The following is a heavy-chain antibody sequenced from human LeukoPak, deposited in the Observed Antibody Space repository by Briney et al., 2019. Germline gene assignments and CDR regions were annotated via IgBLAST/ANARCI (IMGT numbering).Heavy chain of an antibody. D-gene: IGHD2-8*02. CDR1: GYTFTSYD. Sequence: ASVKVSCKAPGYTFTSYDINWVRQATGQGLEWMGWMNPNSGNTGYAQKFQGRVTMTRNTSISTAYMELSSLRSEDTAVYYCATEHYGTGDFDYWGQGTLVTVSS. CDR2: MNPNSGNT. J-gene: IGHJ4*02. V-gene: IGHV1-8*01. CDR3: ATEHYGTGDFDY.